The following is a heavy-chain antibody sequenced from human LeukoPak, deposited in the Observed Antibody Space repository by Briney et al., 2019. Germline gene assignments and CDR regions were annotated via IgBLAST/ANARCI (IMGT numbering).Heavy chain of an antibody. Sequence: PGGSLRLSCAASGFTFSSYGMHWVRQAPGKGLEWVAVIWYDGSNKYYADSVKGRFTISRDNSKNTLYLQMNSLRAEDTAVYYCARDSFYYSSLKGTEYFQHWGQGTLVTVSS. CDR1: GFTFSSYG. V-gene: IGHV3-33*01. CDR3: ARDSFYYSSLKGTEYFQH. CDR2: IWYDGSNK. D-gene: IGHD6-13*01. J-gene: IGHJ1*01.